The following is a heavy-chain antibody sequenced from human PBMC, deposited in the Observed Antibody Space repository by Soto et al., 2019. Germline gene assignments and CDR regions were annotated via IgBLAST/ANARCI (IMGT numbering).Heavy chain of an antibody. J-gene: IGHJ4*02. CDR1: GFTFSSYG. Sequence: DVQLLESGGGLIQPGGSLRLSCEASGFTFSSYGMTWVRLAAGKWLEWVSTISGSGGRTFYADPVKGRFTISRDNSKNTLYLQINSLRAEDTAVYYCAKEMIASTLADFFDYWGQGTLVTVSS. CDR2: ISGSGGRT. CDR3: AKEMIASTLADFFDY. D-gene: IGHD2-21*01. V-gene: IGHV3-23*01.